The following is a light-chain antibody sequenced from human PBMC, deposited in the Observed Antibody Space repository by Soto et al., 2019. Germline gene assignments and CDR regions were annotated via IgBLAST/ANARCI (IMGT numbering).Light chain of an antibody. CDR2: GAS. CDR3: QQRSNRPKT. J-gene: IGKJ1*01. CDR1: QSVSNNY. V-gene: IGKV3D-20*02. Sequence: GVTISLGTVSLYTGERATLSCRASQSVSNNYLAWYQQKPGQAPRLLIYGASNRATGIPDRFSGSGSGTDFTLTISSLEPEDFAVYYSQQRSNRPKTFGQGTKVDIK.